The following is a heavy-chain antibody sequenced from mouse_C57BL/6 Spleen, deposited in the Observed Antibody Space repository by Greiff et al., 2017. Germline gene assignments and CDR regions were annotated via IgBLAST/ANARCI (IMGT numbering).Heavy chain of an antibody. Sequence: VQLQQSGAELVRPGTSVKVSCKASGYAFTNYLIEWVKQRPGQGLEWIGVINPGSGGTNYNEKFKGKATLTADKSSSTAYMQLSSLTSEDSAVYCGARGKLGPYYVDYWGQGTTLTVSS. V-gene: IGHV1-54*01. CDR1: GYAFTNYL. D-gene: IGHD4-1*01. CDR2: INPGSGGT. CDR3: ARGKLGPYYVDY. J-gene: IGHJ2*01.